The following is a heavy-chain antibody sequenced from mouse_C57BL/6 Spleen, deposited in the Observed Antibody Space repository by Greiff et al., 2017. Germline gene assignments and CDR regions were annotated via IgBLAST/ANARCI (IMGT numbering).Heavy chain of an antibody. J-gene: IGHJ1*03. CDR1: GYTFTSYW. V-gene: IGHV1-64*01. CDR2: IHPNSGST. Sequence: QVQLQQPGAELVKPGASVKLSCKASGYTFTSYWMHWVKQRPGQGLEWIGMIHPNSGSTNYNEKFKSKATLTVAKSSSTAYMQLSSLTSEDSAVYYCARVRTGTLYMYFDVWGTGTTVTVAS. D-gene: IGHD4-1*01. CDR3: ARVRTGTLYMYFDV.